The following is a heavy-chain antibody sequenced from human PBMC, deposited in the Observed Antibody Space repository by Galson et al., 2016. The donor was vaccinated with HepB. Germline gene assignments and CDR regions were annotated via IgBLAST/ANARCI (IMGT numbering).Heavy chain of an antibody. Sequence: SLRLSCAASGFTFNMYTMTWVRQAPGKGPEWVSSISPGSTYTHFADSVKGRFIISRDDVENSLYLQRNSLRAEDTALYYCARVVTPMAAANRGFGSWGQGTQVVVSS. D-gene: IGHD6-13*01. CDR1: GFTFNMYT. CDR2: ISPGSTYT. V-gene: IGHV3-21*01. CDR3: ARVVTPMAAANRGFGS. J-gene: IGHJ5*02.